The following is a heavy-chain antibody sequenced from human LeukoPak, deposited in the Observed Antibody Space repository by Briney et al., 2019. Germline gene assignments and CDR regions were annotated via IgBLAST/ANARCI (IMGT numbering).Heavy chain of an antibody. CDR3: AKAGDYSSGWYDYFDF. CDR1: GFTFSTYD. D-gene: IGHD6-19*01. V-gene: IGHV3-30*18. Sequence: GGSLRLSCAASGFTFSTYDMHWVRQAPGKGLEWVGVISYHGVSQYYADSAKGRFTISRDNSKDTLYLQMNSLRVEDTAVYYCAKAGDYSSGWYDYFDFWGQGSLVTVSS. J-gene: IGHJ4*02. CDR2: ISYHGVSQ.